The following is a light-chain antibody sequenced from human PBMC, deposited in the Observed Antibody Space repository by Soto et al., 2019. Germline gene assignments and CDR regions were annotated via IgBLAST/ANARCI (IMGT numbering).Light chain of an antibody. CDR3: SSYTSSSTPVV. J-gene: IGLJ2*01. V-gene: IGLV2-14*01. CDR2: DVS. Sequence: QSALTQPASVSGSPGQSITISCTGTSSDVGGYNYVSWYQQHPGNAPKLMIYDVSNRPSGVSNRFSGSKSGNTASLTISGLQAEDEGDYYCSSYTSSSTPVVFGGGTQLTVL. CDR1: SSDVGGYNY.